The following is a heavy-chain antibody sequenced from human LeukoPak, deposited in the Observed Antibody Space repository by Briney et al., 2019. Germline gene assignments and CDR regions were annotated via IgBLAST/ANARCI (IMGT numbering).Heavy chain of an antibody. CDR3: AKEPLFSALFYFDY. Sequence: GGSLRLSCAAPGFTFSSHAMTWVRQAPGKGLEWVSGISNSGGSTYYADSVKGRFTISRDNSKNTLYLQMNSLRAEDTAVYYCAKEPLFSALFYFDYWGQGTLVTVSS. CDR2: ISNSGGST. V-gene: IGHV3-23*01. J-gene: IGHJ4*02. D-gene: IGHD2-21*01. CDR1: GFTFSSHA.